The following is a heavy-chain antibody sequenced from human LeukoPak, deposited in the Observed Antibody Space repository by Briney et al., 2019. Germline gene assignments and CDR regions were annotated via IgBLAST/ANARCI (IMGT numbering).Heavy chain of an antibody. D-gene: IGHD6-19*01. CDR1: GITFSNVD. J-gene: IGHJ4*02. CDR2: ITNRGDGT. V-gene: IGHV3-23*01. Sequence: AGGSRRLSYTASGITFSNVDMRCVRLAAGKGLEWVSAITNRGDGTYFADSVKGRVTISRDNSKDTLYLQLNSLRADDTAVYYCAKDARRTSGWYYFDSWGQGTLVTVSS. CDR3: AKDARRTSGWYYFDS.